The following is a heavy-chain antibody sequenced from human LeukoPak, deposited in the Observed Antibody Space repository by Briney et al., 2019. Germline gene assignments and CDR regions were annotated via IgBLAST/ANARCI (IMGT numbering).Heavy chain of an antibody. D-gene: IGHD5-18*01. Sequence: GRSLRLSCAASGCTFSTYAMHWVRQAPGKGLEWVAVISYDGSNQYYADSVKGRFTISRDNSKNTLYLQMNSLTAEDTAVYFCVRPPNTYGYPSFDSWGQGTLVTVSS. V-gene: IGHV3-30-3*01. CDR3: VRPPNTYGYPSFDS. CDR1: GCTFSTYA. J-gene: IGHJ4*02. CDR2: ISYDGSNQ.